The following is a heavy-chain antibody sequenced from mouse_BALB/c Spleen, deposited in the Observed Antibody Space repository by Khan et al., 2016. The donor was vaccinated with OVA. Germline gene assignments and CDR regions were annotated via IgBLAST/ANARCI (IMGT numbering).Heavy chain of an antibody. J-gene: IGHJ2*01. CDR2: IYPVDGST. V-gene: IGHV1S56*01. CDR3: ARGYYGYLDY. D-gene: IGHD1-1*01. Sequence: QAQLQQSGPELVRPGASLKMSCKASGYTLTSYYIHWVKQRPGQGLEWIGWIYPVDGSTKYNEKFKGKTTLTADKSSSTASMLLSSLTSEDSAIYFCARGYYGYLDYWGQGTTLTVSS. CDR1: GYTLTSYY.